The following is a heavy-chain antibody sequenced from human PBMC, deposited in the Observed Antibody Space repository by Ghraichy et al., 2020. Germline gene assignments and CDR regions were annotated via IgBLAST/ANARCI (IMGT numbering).Heavy chain of an antibody. CDR3: ARSIYDSSVHPDAFDI. J-gene: IGHJ3*02. Sequence: SGPTLVKPTQTLTLTCTFSGFSLSTSGMCVSWIRQPPGKALEWLALIDWDDDKYYSTSLKTRLTISKDTSKNQVVLTMTNMDPVDTATYYCARSIYDSSVHPDAFDIWGQGTMVTVSS. CDR1: GFSLSTSGMC. V-gene: IGHV2-70*01. CDR2: IDWDDDK. D-gene: IGHD3-22*01.